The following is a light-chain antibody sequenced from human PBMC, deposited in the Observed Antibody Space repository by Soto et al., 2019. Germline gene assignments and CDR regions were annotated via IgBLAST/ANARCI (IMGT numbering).Light chain of an antibody. Sequence: QLVLTQPPSVSGAPGQRVTISCTGSSSNIGAGYDLHWYQQLPGTAPKLLIYDDNNRPSGVPDRFSGSKSGTSASLAITGLQAEDEADYYCQSYDSSLSGYVFGTGTKVT. CDR2: DDN. J-gene: IGLJ1*01. CDR1: SSNIGAGYD. V-gene: IGLV1-40*01. CDR3: QSYDSSLSGYV.